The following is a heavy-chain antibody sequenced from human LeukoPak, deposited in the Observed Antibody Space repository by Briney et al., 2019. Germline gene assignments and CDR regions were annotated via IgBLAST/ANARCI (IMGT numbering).Heavy chain of an antibody. CDR1: GFTFSSYT. V-gene: IGHV3-21*01. Sequence: GGSLGLSCAASGFTFSSYTMNWVRQAPGKGLEWVSSISSSSSYIYYADSVKGRFTISRDNAKNSLYLQMNSLRAEDTAVYYCAREYGAAARYYYYYGMDVWGQGTTVTVSS. CDR2: ISSSSSYI. CDR3: AREYGAAARYYYYYGMDV. J-gene: IGHJ6*02. D-gene: IGHD6-13*01.